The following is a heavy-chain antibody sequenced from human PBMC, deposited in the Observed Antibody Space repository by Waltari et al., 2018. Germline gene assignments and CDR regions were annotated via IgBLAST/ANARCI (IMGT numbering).Heavy chain of an antibody. J-gene: IGHJ5*02. CDR2: MNPNSGNT. Sequence: QVQLVQSGAEVKKPGASVKVSCKASGYTFTSYAMHWVRQAPGQRLEWMGWMNPNSGNTGYAQKFQGRVTITRNTSISTAYMELSSLRSEDTAVYYCARGAYDYGDYRLDPWGQGTLVTVSS. V-gene: IGHV1-8*03. CDR3: ARGAYDYGDYRLDP. D-gene: IGHD4-17*01. CDR1: GYTFTSYA.